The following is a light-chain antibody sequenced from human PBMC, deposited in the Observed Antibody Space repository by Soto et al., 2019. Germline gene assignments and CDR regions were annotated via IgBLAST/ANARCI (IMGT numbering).Light chain of an antibody. CDR2: KAS. V-gene: IGKV1-5*03. CDR1: QSINTW. J-gene: IGKJ1*01. CDR3: QHYDSYPPWT. Sequence: DIQMTQSPSTLSASVGDRVTITCRASQSINTWLAWYQQEPGKAPRLLIYKASSLESGVPSRSSGSGSGTEFTLTSSSLQPDDFATYYCQHYDSYPPWTYGQGTKVEIK.